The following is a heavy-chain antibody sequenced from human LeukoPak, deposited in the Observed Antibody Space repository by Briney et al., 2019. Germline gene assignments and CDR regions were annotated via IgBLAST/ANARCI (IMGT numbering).Heavy chain of an antibody. CDR2: IKPNNGGT. Sequence: VASVKVSCKASGYTFTGHYMHWVRQAPGQGLEWMGWIKPNNGGTDCAQKFQGRVTMTRDTSITTAYMELISLISDDTAVYYCARDVWSLEVFDYWGQGTLLTVPS. CDR1: GYTFTGHY. V-gene: IGHV1-2*02. CDR3: ARDVWSLEVFDY. D-gene: IGHD3-10*01. J-gene: IGHJ4*02.